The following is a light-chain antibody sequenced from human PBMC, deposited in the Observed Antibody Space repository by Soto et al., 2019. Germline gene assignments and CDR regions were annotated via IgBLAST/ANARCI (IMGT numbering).Light chain of an antibody. Sequence: DIQMTQSPSSLSASVGDRVTITCRASQAMNTYIAWYQQRPGAAPKLLVYGASTLYTGVPSRFRGSESGAVFTLTISSLPPEDVAPYYCPQLHSYPITFGQGTRLEIK. J-gene: IGKJ5*01. CDR2: GAS. CDR3: PQLHSYPIT. V-gene: IGKV1-9*01. CDR1: QAMNTY.